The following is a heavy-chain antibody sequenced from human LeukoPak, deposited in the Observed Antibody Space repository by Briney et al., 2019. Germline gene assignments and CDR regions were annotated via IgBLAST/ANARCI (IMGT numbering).Heavy chain of an antibody. CDR3: AREGNDLPWFDP. J-gene: IGHJ5*02. CDR1: GYTFTGYY. V-gene: IGHV1-2*02. CDR2: INPNSGGT. Sequence: ASVKVSCKASGYTFTGYYMHWVRQAPGQGLEWMGWINPNSGGTNYAQKFQGRVTMTRDTSISTAYMELSRLRPDDTAVYYCAREGNDLPWFDPWGQGTLVTVSS. D-gene: IGHD2-21*02.